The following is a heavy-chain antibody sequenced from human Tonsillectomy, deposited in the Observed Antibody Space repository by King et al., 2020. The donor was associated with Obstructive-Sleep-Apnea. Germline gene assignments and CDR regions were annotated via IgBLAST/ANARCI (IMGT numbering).Heavy chain of an antibody. V-gene: IGHV4-31*03. J-gene: IGHJ4*02. CDR2: IYYSGST. D-gene: IGHD3-22*01. Sequence: VQLQESGPGLVKPSQTLSLTCTVSGGSISSGAYYWSWIRQHPGKGLEWIGYIYYSGSTYYNPSLKSRVTISVDTSKSQFSLNLSSVTAADTAVYYCARSYCYDSGGPRGGYYFDYWGQGTLVTVSS. CDR1: GGSISSGAYY. CDR3: ARSYCYDSGGPRGGYYFDY.